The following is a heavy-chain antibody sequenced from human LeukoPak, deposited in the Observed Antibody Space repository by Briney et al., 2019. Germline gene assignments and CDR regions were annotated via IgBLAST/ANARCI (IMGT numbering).Heavy chain of an antibody. CDR2: ISAYNGNT. V-gene: IGHV1-18*01. CDR3: ASSSSGLPQGY. J-gene: IGHJ4*02. Sequence: VASVKVSCTASGYTFTSYGISWVRQAPGQGLEWMGWISAYNGNTNYAQKLQGRVTMTTDTSTSTAYMELRSLRSDDTAVYYCASSSSGLPQGYWGQGTLVTVSS. D-gene: IGHD6-19*01. CDR1: GYTFTSYG.